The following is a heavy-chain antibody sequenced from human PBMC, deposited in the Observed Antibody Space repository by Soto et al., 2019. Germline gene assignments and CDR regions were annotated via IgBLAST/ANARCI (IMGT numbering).Heavy chain of an antibody. V-gene: IGHV1-3*01. Sequence: QVQLVQSGAEVMKPGASVRVSCKASGYTFTGFAMHWVRQAPGQRLEWMGWINAGNGNTKYSQKFQGRLTITTEPSASTAYIELSSLRSEDTAVYYCPKDHHVSPHSPTVTLGVGMDVWGQGTTVTVSS. CDR2: INAGNGNT. CDR3: PKDHHVSPHSPTVTLGVGMDV. J-gene: IGHJ6*02. CDR1: GYTFTGFA. D-gene: IGHD4-17*01.